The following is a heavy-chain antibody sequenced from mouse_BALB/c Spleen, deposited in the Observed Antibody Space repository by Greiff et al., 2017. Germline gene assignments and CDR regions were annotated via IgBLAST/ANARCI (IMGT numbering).Heavy chain of an antibody. CDR1: GFNIKDTY. Sequence: VQLQQSGAELVKPGASVKLSCTASGFNIKDTYMHWVKQRPEQGLEWIGRIDPANGNTKYDPKFQGKATITADTSSNTAYLQLSSLTSEDTAVYYCARPDSSGLYYFDYWGQGTTLTVSS. V-gene: IGHV14-3*02. CDR2: IDPANGNT. D-gene: IGHD3-2*01. CDR3: ARPDSSGLYYFDY. J-gene: IGHJ2*01.